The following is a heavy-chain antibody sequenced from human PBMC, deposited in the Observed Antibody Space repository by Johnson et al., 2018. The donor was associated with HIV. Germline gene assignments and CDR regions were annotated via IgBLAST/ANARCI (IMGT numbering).Heavy chain of an antibody. Sequence: EVQLVESGGGLVQPGGSLRLSCVASGFTFSDVWMTWVRQAPGRGLEWVSGISGSGGSTYNADSVKGRFTISRDNSKNTLYLQMNSLRAEDTAVYFCARGPIADDAFDIWGQGTMVTVSS. CDR1: GFTFSDVW. D-gene: IGHD3-16*02. V-gene: IGHV3-23*04. CDR2: ISGSGGST. CDR3: ARGPIADDAFDI. J-gene: IGHJ3*02.